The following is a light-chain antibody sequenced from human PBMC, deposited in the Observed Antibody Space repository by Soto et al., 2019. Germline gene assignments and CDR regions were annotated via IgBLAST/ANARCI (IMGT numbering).Light chain of an antibody. CDR2: GAS. V-gene: IGKV3-20*01. CDR1: QSVSSTY. J-gene: IGKJ2*01. Sequence: EIVLTQSPGTLSLSPGERATLSCRASQSVSSTYIAWYQQNPGQAPRLLIYGASSRATGIPDRFSGSGSGTDFTLTIRTLEPEDFAVYFCQQYGRSPPFTFGQGTKVEIK. CDR3: QQYGRSPPFT.